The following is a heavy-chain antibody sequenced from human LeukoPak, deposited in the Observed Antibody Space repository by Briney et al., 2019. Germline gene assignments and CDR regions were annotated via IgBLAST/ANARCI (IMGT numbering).Heavy chain of an antibody. CDR1: GGSISSYY. Sequence: SETLSLTCTVSGGSISSYYWSWIRQPPGKGLEWIGYIYYSGSTNYNPSLKSRVTMSLDTSKNQFSLKLRSLTAADTAVYYCARGSPLLLDAFDIWGQGTKVIVSS. D-gene: IGHD3-22*01. J-gene: IGHJ3*02. CDR2: IYYSGST. CDR3: ARGSPLLLDAFDI. V-gene: IGHV4-59*01.